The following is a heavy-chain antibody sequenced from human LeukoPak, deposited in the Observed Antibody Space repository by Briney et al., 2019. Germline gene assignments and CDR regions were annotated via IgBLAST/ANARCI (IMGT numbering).Heavy chain of an antibody. CDR1: GFTFSSYA. Sequence: GGSLRLSCAASGFTFSSYAMSWVRQAPGKGLEWVSSISSSSSNIYYADSVKGRFTISRDNAKNSLYLQMNSLRAEDTAVYYCARSIAVARYYFDYWGQGTLVTVSS. D-gene: IGHD6-19*01. J-gene: IGHJ4*02. V-gene: IGHV3-21*01. CDR3: ARSIAVARYYFDY. CDR2: ISSSSSNI.